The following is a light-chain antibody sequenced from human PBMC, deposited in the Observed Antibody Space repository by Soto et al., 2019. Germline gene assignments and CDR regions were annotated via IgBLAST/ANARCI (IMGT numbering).Light chain of an antibody. CDR2: AAS. CDR1: QSVSSN. V-gene: IGKV3-20*01. J-gene: IGKJ2*01. Sequence: EIVMTQSPATLSVSPGERATLSCMASQSVSSNLAWYQQKPGQAPRLLIYAASYRATGIPDRFSGSGSGTDFSLTISRLEPEDFAVYYCHQYDSPPQTFGQGTKV. CDR3: HQYDSPPQT.